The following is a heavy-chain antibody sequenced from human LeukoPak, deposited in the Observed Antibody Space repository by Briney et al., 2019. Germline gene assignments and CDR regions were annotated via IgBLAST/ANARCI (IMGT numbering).Heavy chain of an antibody. CDR2: INPSGGST. CDR3: ASQALGYCSGGSCYGGGNNWFDP. J-gene: IGHJ5*02. Sequence: ASVKVSCKASGYTFTSYYMHWVRQAPGQGLEWMGIINPSGGSTSYAQKLQGRVTMTTDTSTSTAYMELRSLRSDDTAVYYCASQALGYCSGGSCYGGGNNWFDPWGQGTLVTVSS. V-gene: IGHV1-46*01. D-gene: IGHD2-15*01. CDR1: GYTFTSYY.